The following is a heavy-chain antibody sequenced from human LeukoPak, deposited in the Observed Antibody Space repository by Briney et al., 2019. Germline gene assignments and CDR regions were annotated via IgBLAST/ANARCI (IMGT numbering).Heavy chain of an antibody. J-gene: IGHJ4*02. V-gene: IGHV3-48*02. CDR3: ARVPYSTGTYDY. CDR1: GFSFSTHS. Sequence: TGGSLRLSCAASGFSFSTHSMNWVRQARAKGLEWISYISNSSTTIYYADSVRGRFTISRDNAKNSLYLQMNSLSDGDTAVYYCARVPYSTGTYDYWGQGTLVTVSS. CDR2: ISNSSTTI. D-gene: IGHD6-19*01.